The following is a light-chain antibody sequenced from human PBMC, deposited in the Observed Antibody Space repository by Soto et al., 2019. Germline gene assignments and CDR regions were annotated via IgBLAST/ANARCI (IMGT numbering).Light chain of an antibody. J-gene: IGKJ1*01. Sequence: DVQVNQSPSSVSASMGDRVTITCRARQDLSLFLAWYQQKPGKVPKLLIYGASTLHSGVPSRFSGSGYGTDFTLTISSLQPEDVATYYCQKYDGAPVTFGHGTMGDIK. V-gene: IGKV1-27*01. CDR3: QKYDGAPVT. CDR1: QDLSLF. CDR2: GAS.